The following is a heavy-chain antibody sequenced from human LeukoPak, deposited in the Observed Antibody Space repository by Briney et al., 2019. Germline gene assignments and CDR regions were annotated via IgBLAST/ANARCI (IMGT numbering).Heavy chain of an antibody. CDR1: GFTFGDYA. D-gene: IGHD6-13*01. Sequence: PGRSLRLSCTASGFTFGDYAMSWVRQAPGKGLEWVGFIRSKADGGTTDYAAPVKGRFTISRDDSKNTLYLQMNSLKTEDTAVYYCTADIAAAGYDVDYWGQGTLVTVSS. CDR2: IRSKADGGTT. CDR3: TADIAAAGYDVDY. J-gene: IGHJ4*02. V-gene: IGHV3-49*04.